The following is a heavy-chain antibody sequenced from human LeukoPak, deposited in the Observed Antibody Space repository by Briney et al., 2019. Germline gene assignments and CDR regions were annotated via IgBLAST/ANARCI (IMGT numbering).Heavy chain of an antibody. V-gene: IGHV1-3*03. Sequence: ASVKVSCTASGYTFTSYTIHWVRQAPGQRLEWMGWINAGNGNTKYSQEFQDRVTITRDTSASTAYMEVSRLRSEDMAVYYCARARYETRIWPKSRYDYYHYMDVWGKGTTVTVSS. CDR3: ARARYETRIWPKSRYDYYHYMDV. J-gene: IGHJ6*03. D-gene: IGHD3-3*01. CDR2: INAGNGNT. CDR1: GYTFTSYT.